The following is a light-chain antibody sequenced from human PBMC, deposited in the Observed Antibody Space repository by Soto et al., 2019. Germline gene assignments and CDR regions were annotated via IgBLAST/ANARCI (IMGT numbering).Light chain of an antibody. Sequence: DIQMTQSPPPLSASVVDRVTITCRASQNIRSRLAWVQQKPGKAPKLLIYDAYSLESGVPQRFSGSGSGTEFTLTISSLQTDDFSTYYCQQYHSYWTFGQGTKVDIK. J-gene: IGKJ1*01. CDR1: QNIRSR. CDR3: QQYHSYWT. CDR2: DAY. V-gene: IGKV1-5*01.